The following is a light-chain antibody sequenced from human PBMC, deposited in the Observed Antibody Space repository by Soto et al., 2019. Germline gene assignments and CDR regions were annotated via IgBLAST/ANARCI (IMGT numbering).Light chain of an antibody. Sequence: EIVLTQSPGTLSLSPGERATLSCRASQNVNSRYLAWYQQKPGQAPRLLIYGTASRATGIPDRFSGSGSGTDFTLTISRLEPEDFAVYYCQQYDSSPNTFCGGTKVEIK. J-gene: IGKJ4*01. CDR1: QNVNSRY. CDR3: QQYDSSPNT. CDR2: GTA. V-gene: IGKV3-20*01.